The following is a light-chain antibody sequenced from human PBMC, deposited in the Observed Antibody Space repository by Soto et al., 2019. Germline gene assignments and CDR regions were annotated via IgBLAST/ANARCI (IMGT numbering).Light chain of an antibody. J-gene: IGKJ4*01. CDR3: QQRSNWPGT. Sequence: EIVLTQSPATLSLSPGERATLSCRASQSVTRYLDWYQQKPGQAPRLLIYDASNRAAGIPARFSGSGSGTDFTLTISSLEPEDFAVYYCQQRSNWPGTFGGGTKVEIK. CDR2: DAS. V-gene: IGKV3-11*01. CDR1: QSVTRY.